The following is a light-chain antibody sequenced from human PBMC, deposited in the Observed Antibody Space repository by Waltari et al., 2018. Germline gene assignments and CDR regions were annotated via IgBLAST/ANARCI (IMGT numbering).Light chain of an antibody. CDR1: QGVSTY. CDR2: AAS. J-gene: IGKJ1*01. Sequence: AIRMTQSPSSLSASIGNRVTISCRASQGVSTYLAWYQQKPGKAPSLLIHAASTLQSGVPSRFSGSGSGTDFTLTISSLQSEDVATYYCQHYYNFPWTFGQGTKVEIK. CDR3: QHYYNFPWT. V-gene: IGKV1-8*01.